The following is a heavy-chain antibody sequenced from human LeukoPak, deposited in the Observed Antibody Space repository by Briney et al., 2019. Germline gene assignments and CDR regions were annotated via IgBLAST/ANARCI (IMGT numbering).Heavy chain of an antibody. J-gene: IGHJ4*02. D-gene: IGHD3-22*01. Sequence: SVKVSCKASGGTFSSYAISWVRQAPGQGLEWMGGIIPIFGTANYAQKFQGRVTITADESTSTAYMELSSLRSEDTAVYYCASGDDSSGLFDYWGQGTLVTVSS. CDR3: ASGDDSSGLFDY. CDR2: IIPIFGTA. CDR1: GGTFSSYA. V-gene: IGHV1-69*13.